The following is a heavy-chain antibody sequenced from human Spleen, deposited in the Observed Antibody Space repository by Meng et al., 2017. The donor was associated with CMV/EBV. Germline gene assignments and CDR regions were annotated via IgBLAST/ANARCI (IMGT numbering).Heavy chain of an antibody. CDR1: GGTCSSSG. Sequence: QVQVVLVEGEGKKAGSSVKVACKAAGGTCSSSGYSWVRQGHGQGLEWMGGINPIFGTANNAQKFQGRVTITADESTSTAYMELSSLRSEDTAVYYCARVTSGSYLPGVDYWGQGTLVTVSS. J-gene: IGHJ4*02. D-gene: IGHD3-10*01. CDR3: ARVTSGSYLPGVDY. V-gene: IGHV1-69*12. CDR2: INPIFGTA.